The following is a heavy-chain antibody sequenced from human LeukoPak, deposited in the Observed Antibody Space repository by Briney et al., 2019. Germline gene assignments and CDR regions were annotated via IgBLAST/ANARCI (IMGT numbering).Heavy chain of an antibody. CDR2: ISWNSGSI. D-gene: IGHD3-16*01. V-gene: IGHV3-9*01. J-gene: IGHJ5*02. CDR3: ARDLAGGRFDL. CDR1: GFTFDDYA. Sequence: GGSLRLSCAASGFTFDDYAMHWVRQAPGKGLEWVSGISWNSGSIGYADSVKGRFTISRDNTRNSLYLQMNSLRAEDTAVYYCARDLAGGRFDLWGQGTLVTVSS.